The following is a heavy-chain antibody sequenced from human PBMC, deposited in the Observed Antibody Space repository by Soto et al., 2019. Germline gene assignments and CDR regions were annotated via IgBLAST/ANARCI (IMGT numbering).Heavy chain of an antibody. Sequence: WGSLRLSFAASGFTFSKAIMNWVRQAPGKGLAWVFRIKKLSDGGKAEYSSPVDCRFTISRDDSKSILYLQMNNLRADDTGIYYCATALRNNGSAYIFGVDXWGQGTTVTVS. D-gene: IGHD1-20*01. CDR3: ATALRNNGSAYIFGVDX. J-gene: IGHJ6*02. CDR2: IKKLSDGGKA. V-gene: IGHV3-15*01. CDR1: GFTFSKAI.